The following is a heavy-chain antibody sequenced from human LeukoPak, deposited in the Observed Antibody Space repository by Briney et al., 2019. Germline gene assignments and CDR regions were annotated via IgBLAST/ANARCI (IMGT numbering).Heavy chain of an antibody. Sequence: AISDSGGRTFYADSVKGRFTISRDNSKNTLYLQINSLRAEDTAVYYCALQPARRLSWFDPWGQGTLATVSS. D-gene: IGHD2-2*01. V-gene: IGHV3-23*01. CDR3: ALQPARRLSWFDP. J-gene: IGHJ5*02. CDR2: ISDSGGRT.